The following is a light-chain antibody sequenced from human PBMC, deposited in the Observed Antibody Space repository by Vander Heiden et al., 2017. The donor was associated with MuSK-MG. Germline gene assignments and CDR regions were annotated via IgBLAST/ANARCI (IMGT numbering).Light chain of an antibody. Sequence: SYELTQPPSVPASPGQTASITCSGNKLGNKYACWYQRRPGQSPVLVIYHDTKRPSGIPERFSGSNSGNTATLTISGTQAMDEADYFCLAWDTSAVVFGGGTNLTVL. CDR1: KLGNKY. CDR2: HDT. V-gene: IGLV3-1*01. J-gene: IGLJ2*01. CDR3: LAWDTSAVV.